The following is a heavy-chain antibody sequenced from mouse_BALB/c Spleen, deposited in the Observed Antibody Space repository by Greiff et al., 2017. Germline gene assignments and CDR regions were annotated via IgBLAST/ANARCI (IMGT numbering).Heavy chain of an antibody. CDR3: TRFDYDGKTWFAY. V-gene: IGHV1-15*01. D-gene: IGHD2-4*01. CDR2: IDPETGGT. J-gene: IGHJ3*01. CDR1: GYTFTDYE. Sequence: VQLQQSGAELVRPGASVTLSCKASGYTFTDYEMHWVKQTPVHGLEWIGAIDPETGGTAYNQKFKGKATLTADKSSSTAYMELRSLTSEDSAVYYCTRFDYDGKTWFAYGGQGTLVTVSA.